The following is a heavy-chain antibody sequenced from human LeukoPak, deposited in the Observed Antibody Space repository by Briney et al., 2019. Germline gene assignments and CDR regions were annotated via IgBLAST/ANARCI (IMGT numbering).Heavy chain of an antibody. V-gene: IGHV3-53*01. J-gene: IGHJ4*02. CDR2: IYSGGST. CDR3: ARADGTGGPYDY. CDR1: GFTVSSNF. D-gene: IGHD3/OR15-3a*01. Sequence: GGSLRLSCAVSGFTVSSNFMSWDRQAPGKELEWVSVIYSGGSTHYADSVKGRFTISRDNSKNTLSLQMNSLRAEDTAVYYCARADGTGGPYDYWGQGTLVTVSS.